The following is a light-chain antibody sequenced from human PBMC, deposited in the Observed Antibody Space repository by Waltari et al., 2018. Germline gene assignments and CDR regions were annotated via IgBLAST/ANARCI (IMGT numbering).Light chain of an antibody. CDR2: GNN. Sequence: QSALTQPPSVSGAPGQRVTISCTGSGSNIGAGYDVHWYQQFPGTAPKLLLDGNNNRPSGVPDRVSASKTGTSASLAITGLQAEDEADYYCQSYDRSLSVVFGGGTKLTVL. CDR3: QSYDRSLSVV. V-gene: IGLV1-40*01. CDR1: GSNIGAGYD. J-gene: IGLJ2*01.